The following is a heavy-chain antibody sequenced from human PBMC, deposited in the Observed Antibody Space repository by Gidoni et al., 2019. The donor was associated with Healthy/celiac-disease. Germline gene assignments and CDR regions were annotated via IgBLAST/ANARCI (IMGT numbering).Heavy chain of an antibody. CDR3: ARAEGDYVWGSYRFNWFDP. D-gene: IGHD3-16*02. Sequence: EVQRVQSGAEGKKPGESLKISCKGSGYSFTSYWIGWVRQMPGKGLEWMGIIDPGDSDTRYSPSFQGQVTISADKSISTAYLQWSSLKASDTAMYYCARAEGDYVWGSYRFNWFDPWGQGTLVTVSS. V-gene: IGHV5-51*01. J-gene: IGHJ5*02. CDR1: GYSFTSYW. CDR2: IDPGDSDT.